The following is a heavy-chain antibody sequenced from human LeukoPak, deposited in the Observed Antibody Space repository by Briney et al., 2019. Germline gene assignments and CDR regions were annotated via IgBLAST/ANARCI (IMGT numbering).Heavy chain of an antibody. CDR1: GGSFSGYY. J-gene: IGHJ6*03. CDR3: ARGYVVVPAAIRGYYYYMDV. D-gene: IGHD2-2*02. V-gene: IGHV4-34*01. Sequence: SETLSLTCAVYGGSFSGYYWSWIRQPPGRGLEWIGEINHSGSTNYNPSLKSRVNISVDTSKIQFSLKLSSVTAADTAVYYCARGYVVVPAAIRGYYYYMDVWGKGTTVTVSS. CDR2: INHSGST.